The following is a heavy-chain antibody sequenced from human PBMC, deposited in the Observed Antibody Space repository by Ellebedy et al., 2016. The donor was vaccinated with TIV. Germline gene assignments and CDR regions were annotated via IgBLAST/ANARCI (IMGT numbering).Heavy chain of an antibody. J-gene: IGHJ5*02. Sequence: AASVKVSCKASGYTFTAYHMHWVRQAPGQGLEWMGWINPNSGGTNYAQKFQGRVTMTSDTSISTASMELRSLRSDDTAIYYFARDNYDILTGPQSWFDPWGQGTLVIVSS. CDR1: GYTFTAYH. V-gene: IGHV1-2*02. CDR3: ARDNYDILTGPQSWFDP. D-gene: IGHD3-9*01. CDR2: INPNSGGT.